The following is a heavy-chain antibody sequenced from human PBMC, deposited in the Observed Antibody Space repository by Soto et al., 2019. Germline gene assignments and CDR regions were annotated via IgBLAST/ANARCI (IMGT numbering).Heavy chain of an antibody. CDR2: ISYDGSNK. J-gene: IGHJ4*02. CDR1: VFTFSTYA. V-gene: IGHV3-30-3*01. CDR3: ARDRPSPYCSSTSCSSYFDY. D-gene: IGHD2-2*01. Sequence: PGGSLRLSCAASVFTFSTYAMQWVRRAPGKGLEWVAVISYDGSNKYYADSVKGRFTISRDNSKNTLYLQMNSLRAEDTAVYYCARDRPSPYCSSTSCSSYFDYWGQGTLVTVSS.